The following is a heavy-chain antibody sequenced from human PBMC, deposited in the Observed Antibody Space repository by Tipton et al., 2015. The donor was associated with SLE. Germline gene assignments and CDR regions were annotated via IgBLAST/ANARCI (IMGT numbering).Heavy chain of an antibody. Sequence: QSGAEVKKPGASVKVSCKASGYTFTSYYMHWVRQAPGQGLEWMGIINPSGGSTNCAQKFQGRVTMTRDTSTSTVYMELSSLRSDDTVVYYCARVYTILFGYFDYWGQRTLATVSS. D-gene: IGHD3-3*01. CDR3: ARVYTILFGYFDY. J-gene: IGHJ4*02. CDR2: INPSGGST. CDR1: GYTFTSYY. V-gene: IGHV1-46*01.